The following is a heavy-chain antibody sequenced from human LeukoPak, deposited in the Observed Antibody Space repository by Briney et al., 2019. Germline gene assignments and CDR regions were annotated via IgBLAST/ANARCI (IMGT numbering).Heavy chain of an antibody. CDR1: GYTFTTYY. Sequence: SVKVSCKASGYTFTTYYIHWVRQAPGQGLEWMGIINPSGGSTTYAQKLQGRLSMTSDTSTSTVYMQVSSLRSEDTAVYYCAREGYCSGTNCLPDYWGQGTLVTVSS. J-gene: IGHJ4*02. V-gene: IGHV1-46*01. CDR2: INPSGGST. CDR3: AREGYCSGTNCLPDY. D-gene: IGHD2-2*01.